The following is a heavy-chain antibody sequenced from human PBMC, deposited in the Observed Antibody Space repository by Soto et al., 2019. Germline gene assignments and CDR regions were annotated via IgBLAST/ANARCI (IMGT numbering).Heavy chain of an antibody. Sequence: PGGSLRLSCAASGFTFSSYGMHWVRQAPGKGLEWVAVISYDGSNKYYADSVKGRFTISRDNSKNTLYLQMNSLRAEDTAVYYCARDLGPGPYYYYGMDVWGQGTTVTVSS. J-gene: IGHJ6*02. CDR1: GFTFSSYG. CDR2: ISYDGSNK. CDR3: ARDLGPGPYYYYGMDV. V-gene: IGHV3-30*03.